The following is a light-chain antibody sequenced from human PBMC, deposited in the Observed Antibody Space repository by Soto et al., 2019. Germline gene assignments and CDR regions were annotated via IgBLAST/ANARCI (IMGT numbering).Light chain of an antibody. CDR2: SSS. V-gene: IGKV3-20*01. Sequence: EIELTQSPGILSLSPGERATLSCRASQSISSTLLAWYQQKTGQAPRLLIYSSSIRATGIPDRFSGSGSGTDFTLTISSLEPEDFAVYYCQQYGSSLITFGQGTRLEIK. J-gene: IGKJ5*01. CDR3: QQYGSSLIT. CDR1: QSISSTL.